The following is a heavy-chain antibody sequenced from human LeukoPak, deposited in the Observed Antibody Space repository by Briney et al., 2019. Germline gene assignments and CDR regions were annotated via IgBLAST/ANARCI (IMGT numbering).Heavy chain of an antibody. CDR2: MNPNSGTA. CDR1: GYTFTSYD. D-gene: IGHD3-9*01. Sequence: ASVKVSCKASGYTFTSYDINWVRQAPGQGLEWMGWMNPNSGTADYAQKFQGRVTMTRNTSISTAYMELSRLRSEDTAVYYGASGRGTLAGFDWLPIWGQGTLVTVSS. V-gene: IGHV1-8*01. J-gene: IGHJ3*02. CDR3: ASGRGTLAGFDWLPI.